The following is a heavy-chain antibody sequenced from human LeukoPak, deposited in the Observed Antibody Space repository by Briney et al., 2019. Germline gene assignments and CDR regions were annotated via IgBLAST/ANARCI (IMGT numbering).Heavy chain of an antibody. Sequence: GGSLRLSCTASGFTFRSYSMNWVRQAPGKGLEWVSYISSSSSTIYYADAVKGRFTISRDNSKNTLYLQMNSLRAEDTAVYYCAKDSAADLPYYFDYWGQGTLVTVSS. D-gene: IGHD6-13*01. V-gene: IGHV3-48*01. CDR2: ISSSSSTI. CDR1: GFTFRSYS. CDR3: AKDSAADLPYYFDY. J-gene: IGHJ4*02.